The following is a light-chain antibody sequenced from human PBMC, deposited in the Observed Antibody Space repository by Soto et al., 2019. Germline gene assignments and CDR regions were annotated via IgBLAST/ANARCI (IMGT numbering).Light chain of an antibody. V-gene: IGKV2-30*01. CDR3: MQGTHWPPT. Sequence: DVVMTQSPLSLPVTLGQPASISCRASQSVVYSDGIAYLTWCQQRPGQSPRRLIYRVSNRDSGVPDRFSGSGSGPDFTLKISRVEAEDVGVYYCMQGTHWPPTFGRGTKVEIK. J-gene: IGKJ1*01. CDR2: RVS. CDR1: QSVVYSDGIAY.